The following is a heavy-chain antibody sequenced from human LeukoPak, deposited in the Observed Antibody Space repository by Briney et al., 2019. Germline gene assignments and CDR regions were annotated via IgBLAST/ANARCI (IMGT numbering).Heavy chain of an antibody. Sequence: GGSLRLSCAASGFTFSTYWMHWVRQAPGKGLVWVSRINSAGSTTTYADSVKGRFTISRDNAKNTLYLQMNSLRAEDTAVYYCARVTYYYVSGSLAVYYFDYWGQGTLVTVSS. D-gene: IGHD3-10*01. CDR2: INSAGSTT. CDR3: ARVTYYYVSGSLAVYYFDY. V-gene: IGHV3-74*01. CDR1: GFTFSTYW. J-gene: IGHJ4*02.